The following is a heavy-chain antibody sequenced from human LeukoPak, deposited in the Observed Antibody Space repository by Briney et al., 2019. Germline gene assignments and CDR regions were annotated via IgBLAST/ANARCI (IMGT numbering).Heavy chain of an antibody. V-gene: IGHV1-46*01. CDR2: INPSGGST. Sequence: ASVKVSCKASGYTLTSKYIHWVRQATGRGLEWIGVINPSGGSTTYAQRFQGRVTMTRDTSTSTVYMELSSLRSEDTAVYYCARGPERWLQFDFWGQGTLVSVSS. CDR3: ARGPERWLQFDF. CDR1: GYTLTSKY. J-gene: IGHJ4*02. D-gene: IGHD5-24*01.